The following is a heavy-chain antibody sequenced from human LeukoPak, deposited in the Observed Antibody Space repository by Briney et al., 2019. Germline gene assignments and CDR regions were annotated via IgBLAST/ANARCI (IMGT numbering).Heavy chain of an antibody. D-gene: IGHD3-22*01. CDR2: IYSGGST. CDR1: GFTVSRNY. J-gene: IGHJ4*02. V-gene: IGHV3-66*01. CDR3: ARVPILLPGDY. Sequence: GGSLRLSCAAFGFTVSRNYMSWVRQAPGKGLECVSVIYSGGSTYYADSVKGRFTISRDNSKNTLYLQMNSLRAEDTAVYYCARVPILLPGDYWGQGTLVTVSS.